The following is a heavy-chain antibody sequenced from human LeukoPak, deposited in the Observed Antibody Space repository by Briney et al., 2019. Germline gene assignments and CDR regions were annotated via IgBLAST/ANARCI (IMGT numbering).Heavy chain of an antibody. CDR1: GFTFGDYA. V-gene: IGHV3-49*04. Sequence: GGSLRLSCTASGFTFGDYAMSWVRQAPGKGLEWVGFIRSKAYGGTTEYAASVKGRFTISRDDSKSIAYLQMNSLKTEDTAVYYCTTQPSYSSSWFNWFDTWGQGTLGTVSS. CDR2: IRSKAYGGTT. J-gene: IGHJ5*02. CDR3: TTQPSYSSSWFNWFDT. D-gene: IGHD6-13*01.